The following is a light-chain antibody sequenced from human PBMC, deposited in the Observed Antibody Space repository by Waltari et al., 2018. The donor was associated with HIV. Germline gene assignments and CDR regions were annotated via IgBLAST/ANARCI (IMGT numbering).Light chain of an antibody. V-gene: IGLV1-44*01. CDR1: SSHIGSNP. CDR3: AAWDDSLNAYV. Sequence: QSVLTQTPSASGTPGQRVIVSCSGRSSHIGSNPVNWYQQLPGAAPRLLIHTLDQRPSGVPDRFSGSKSGASASLAISGLQSEDEADYYCAAWDDSLNAYVFGGGTKVTVL. CDR2: TLD. J-gene: IGLJ1*01.